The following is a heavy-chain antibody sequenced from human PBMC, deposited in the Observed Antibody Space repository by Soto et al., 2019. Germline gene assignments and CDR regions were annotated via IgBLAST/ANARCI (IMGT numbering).Heavy chain of an antibody. Sequence: GGSLRLSCSASGFTFSSYAMHWVRQAPGKGLEYASGISSNGGSTYYADSVKGRFTISRDNSKNTLSLQMNSLRAEDTAVYFCARSSYDSSGYSKDYDFWGLGTLVTVSS. CDR1: GFTFSSYA. J-gene: IGHJ4*02. CDR2: ISSNGGST. CDR3: ARSSYDSSGYSKDYDF. V-gene: IGHV3-64*04. D-gene: IGHD3-22*01.